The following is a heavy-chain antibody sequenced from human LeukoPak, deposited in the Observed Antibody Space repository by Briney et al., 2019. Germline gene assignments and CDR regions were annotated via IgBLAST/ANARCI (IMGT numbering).Heavy chain of an antibody. CDR3: ARGYSGYDLSYFDY. CDR2: INHSGST. J-gene: IGHJ4*02. V-gene: IGHV4-34*01. D-gene: IGHD5-12*01. CDR1: GGSFSGYY. Sequence: SETLSLTCAVYGGSFSGYYWSWIRQPPGKGLEWIGEINHSGSTNYNPSLKSRVTISVDKSKNQFSLKLSSVTAADTAVYYCARGYSGYDLSYFDYWGQGTLVTVSS.